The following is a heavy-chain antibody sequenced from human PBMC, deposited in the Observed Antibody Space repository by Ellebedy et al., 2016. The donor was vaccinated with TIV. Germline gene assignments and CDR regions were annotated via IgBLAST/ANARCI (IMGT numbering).Heavy chain of an antibody. V-gene: IGHV1-69*13. D-gene: IGHD6-13*01. CDR3: ARDERIAAAGDLDY. CDR2: IIPIFGTA. Sequence: ASVKVSCKASGGTFSSYAINWVRQAPGQGLEWMGGIIPIFGTANYAQKFQGRVTITADESTSTAYMELSSLRSEATAVYYCARDERIAAAGDLDYWGQGTLVTVSS. J-gene: IGHJ4*02. CDR1: GGTFSSYA.